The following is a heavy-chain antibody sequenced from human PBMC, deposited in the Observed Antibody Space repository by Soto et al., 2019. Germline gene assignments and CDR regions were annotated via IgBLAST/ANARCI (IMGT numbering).Heavy chain of an antibody. CDR1: GYTFTDYY. D-gene: IGHD2-2*02. CDR2: INPNSGGT. Sequence: QGQLVQSGAEVKMPGASVKVSCKTSGYTFTDYYIHWVRQAPGQGLEWMGRINPNSGGTDYPQKFQGRVTMTRDTSIGTAYIELNRLTSDDTAVHYCAGGLRFCSCNSCYSRGGGYYFGLGVWGRWTAVTVSS. CDR3: AGGLRFCSCNSCYSRGGGYYFGLGV. J-gene: IGHJ6*02. V-gene: IGHV1-2*06.